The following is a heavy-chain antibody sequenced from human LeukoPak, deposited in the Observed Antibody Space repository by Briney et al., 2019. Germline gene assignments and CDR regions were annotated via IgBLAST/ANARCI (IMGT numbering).Heavy chain of an antibody. V-gene: IGHV4-39*01. Sequence: SETLSLTCTVSGGSISSSSYYWGWIRQPPGKGLEWIGSIYYSGSTYYNPSLKSRVTISVDTSKNQFSLKLSSVTAADTAVYYCARVGIGGMFSAFDIWGQGTMVTVSS. J-gene: IGHJ3*02. CDR1: GGSISSSSYY. CDR2: IYYSGST. CDR3: ARVGIGGMFSAFDI. D-gene: IGHD3-16*01.